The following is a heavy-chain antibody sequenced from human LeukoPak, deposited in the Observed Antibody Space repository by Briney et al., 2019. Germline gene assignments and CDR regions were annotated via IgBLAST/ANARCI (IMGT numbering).Heavy chain of an antibody. CDR2: IIPIFGTA. V-gene: IGHV1-69*13. J-gene: IGHJ5*02. Sequence: SVKVSCKASGGTFSSYAISWVRQAPGQGLEWMGGIIPIFGTANYAQKFQGRVTITADESTSTAYMELSSLRSEDTAVYYCARNSITMVRGVEFCWFDPWGQGTQVTVSS. D-gene: IGHD3-10*01. CDR3: ARNSITMVRGVEFCWFDP. CDR1: GGTFSSYA.